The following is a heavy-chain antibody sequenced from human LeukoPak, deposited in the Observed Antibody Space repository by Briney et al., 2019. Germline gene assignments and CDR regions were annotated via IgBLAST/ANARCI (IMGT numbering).Heavy chain of an antibody. V-gene: IGHV3-23*01. CDR2: ISGSGGST. D-gene: IGHD3-22*01. CDR1: GFTFSSYA. Sequence: GGSLRLSCAASGFTFSSYAMSWVRQAPGKGLEWVSAISGSGGSTYYADSVKGRFTISRDNSKNTLYLQMNSLRAKDTAVYYCARNAYYYDGSGYYYVSYYFDYWGQGTLVTVSS. J-gene: IGHJ4*02. CDR3: ARNAYYYDGSGYYYVSYYFDY.